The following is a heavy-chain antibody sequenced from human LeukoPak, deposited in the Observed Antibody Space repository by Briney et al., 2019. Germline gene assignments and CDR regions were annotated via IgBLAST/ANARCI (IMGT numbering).Heavy chain of an antibody. Sequence: SETLSLTCAVYGGSFSGYYWSWIRQPPGKGLEWIGEINHSGSTNYNPSLKSRVTISVDTSKNQFSLKLRSVTAADTAVYYCARGGIRIWFGESLAWFDPWGQGTLVTVSS. V-gene: IGHV4-34*01. CDR1: GGSFSGYY. D-gene: IGHD3-10*01. CDR2: INHSGST. CDR3: ARGGIRIWFGESLAWFDP. J-gene: IGHJ5*02.